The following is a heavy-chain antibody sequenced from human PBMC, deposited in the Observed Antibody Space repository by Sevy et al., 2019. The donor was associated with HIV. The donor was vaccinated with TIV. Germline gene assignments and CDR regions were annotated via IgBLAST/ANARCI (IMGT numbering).Heavy chain of an antibody. Sequence: GGSLRLSCAASGFTFSSYAMSWVHQAPGKGLEWVSAISGSGGSTYYADSVKGRFTISRDNSKNTLYLQMNSLRAEDTAVYYCATRHHIVVVTAIFAEYFQHWGQGTLVTVSS. CDR3: ATRHHIVVVTAIFAEYFQH. D-gene: IGHD2-21*02. CDR2: ISGSGGST. CDR1: GFTFSSYA. J-gene: IGHJ1*01. V-gene: IGHV3-23*01.